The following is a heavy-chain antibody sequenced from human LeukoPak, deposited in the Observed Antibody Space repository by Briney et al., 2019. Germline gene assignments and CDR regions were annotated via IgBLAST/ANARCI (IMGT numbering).Heavy chain of an antibody. Sequence: SETLSLTCTVSGDSISGYYWSWSRQAPGKGVEWIGNLYYNRGAWYKSSLKSRVTTSVDTSKNQFSLKLSSVTAADTAVYYCARQDRRDGYNSGYWGQGTLVTVSS. CDR1: GDSISGYY. CDR3: ARQDRRDGYNSGY. J-gene: IGHJ4*02. V-gene: IGHV4-59*08. CDR2: LYYNRGA. D-gene: IGHD5-24*01.